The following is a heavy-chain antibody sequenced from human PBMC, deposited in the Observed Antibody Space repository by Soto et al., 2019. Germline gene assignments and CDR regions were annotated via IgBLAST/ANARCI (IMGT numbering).Heavy chain of an antibody. CDR1: GGSISSYY. Sequence: SETLSLTCTVSGGSISSYYWSWIRQPPGKGLEWIGYIYYSGSTNYNPSLKSRVTISVDTSKNQFSLKLSSVTAADTAVYYCARVNNWNDVTYYYGMDVWGQGTTVTVS. CDR3: ARVNNWNDVTYYYGMDV. CDR2: IYYSGST. D-gene: IGHD1-20*01. V-gene: IGHV4-59*01. J-gene: IGHJ6*02.